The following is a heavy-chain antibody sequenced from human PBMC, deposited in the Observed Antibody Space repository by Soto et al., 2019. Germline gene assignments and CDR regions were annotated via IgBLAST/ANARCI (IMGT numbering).Heavy chain of an antibody. CDR3: ASRPYYYGSGTAATGYGMDV. D-gene: IGHD3-10*01. Sequence: QVQLVQSGAEVKKPGSSVKVSCKASGGTFSSYAISWVRQAPGQGLEWMGGIIPIFGTANYAQKFQGRVTITADESTCTAYMELSSLRSEDAAVYYCASRPYYYGSGTAATGYGMDVWGQGTTVTVSS. CDR1: GGTFSSYA. V-gene: IGHV1-69*01. CDR2: IIPIFGTA. J-gene: IGHJ6*02.